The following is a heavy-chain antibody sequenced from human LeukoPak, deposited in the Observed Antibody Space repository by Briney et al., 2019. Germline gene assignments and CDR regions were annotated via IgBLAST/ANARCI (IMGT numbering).Heavy chain of an antibody. V-gene: IGHV4-59*01. CDR2: NYYSGST. Sequence: PSETLSLTCTVSGGSISSYYWSWIRQPPGKGLEWIGYNYYSGSTNYNPSLKNPVTISVDTSKNQFSLKLSSVTAADTAVYYCARFSPTSGAFDIWGQGTMVTVSS. CDR1: GGSISSYY. J-gene: IGHJ3*02. CDR3: ARFSPTSGAFDI.